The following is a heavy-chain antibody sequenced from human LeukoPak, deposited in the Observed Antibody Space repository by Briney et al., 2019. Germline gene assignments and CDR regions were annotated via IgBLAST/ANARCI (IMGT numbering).Heavy chain of an antibody. CDR1: GFTFSGYW. V-gene: IGHV3-7*03. CDR2: IKQDGSEK. D-gene: IGHD6-6*01. J-gene: IGHJ4*02. CDR3: ANQAQLVAYFDY. Sequence: GGSLRLSCAASGFTFSGYWMTWVRQAPGKGLEWVANIKQDGSEKYYVDSVKGRFTISRDNSKNTLYLQMNSLRAEDTAVYYCANQAQLVAYFDYWGQGTLVTVPS.